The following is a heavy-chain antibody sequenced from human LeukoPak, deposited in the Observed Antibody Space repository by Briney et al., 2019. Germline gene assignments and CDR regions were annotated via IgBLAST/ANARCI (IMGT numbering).Heavy chain of an antibody. CDR3: ARHGHCTNGVCYSNYYYYMDV. CDR1: GYSFTSYW. Sequence: NRGESLKISCEGSGYSFTSYWIGWVRQMPGKGLEWMGIIYPDDSDTRYSPSFEGQVIISVDKSISTAYLQWSSLKASDTATYYCARHGHCTNGVCYSNYYYYMDVWGKGTTVTVSS. V-gene: IGHV5-51*01. D-gene: IGHD2-8*01. J-gene: IGHJ6*03. CDR2: IYPDDSDT.